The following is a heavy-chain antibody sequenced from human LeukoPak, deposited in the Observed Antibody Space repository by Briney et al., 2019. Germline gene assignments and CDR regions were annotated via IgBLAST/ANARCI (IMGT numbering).Heavy chain of an antibody. J-gene: IGHJ4*02. CDR3: ARRPRTYFDN. V-gene: IGHV4-39*01. CDR2: LHYSGST. CDR1: GGSLSSSSYC. Sequence: SETLSLTCTVSGGSLSSSSYCWGWIRQPPGKGLEWIGGLHYSGSTYYNPSLKSRVTISVDTSKNQFSLKLSSVPAADTAVYYCARRPRTYFDNWGQGTLVTVSS.